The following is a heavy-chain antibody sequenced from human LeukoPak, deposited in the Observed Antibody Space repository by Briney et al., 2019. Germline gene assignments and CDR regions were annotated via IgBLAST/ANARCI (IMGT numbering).Heavy chain of an antibody. V-gene: IGHV3-48*03. D-gene: IGHD3-10*01. CDR2: ISSSGSTI. CDR3: ARERSYYYGSGGYPGDAFDI. CDR1: GFTFSTYE. Sequence: GGSLRLPCAASGFTFSTYEMNWVRQAPGKGLEWVSYISSSGSTIYYADSVKGRFTISRDNAKNSLYLQMNSLRAEDTAVYYCARERSYYYGSGGYPGDAFDIWGQGTMVTVSS. J-gene: IGHJ3*02.